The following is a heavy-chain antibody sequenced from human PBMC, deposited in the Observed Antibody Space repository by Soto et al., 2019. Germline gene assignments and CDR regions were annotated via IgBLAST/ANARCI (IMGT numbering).Heavy chain of an antibody. Sequence: PSETLSLTCTVSGGSISSGDYYWSWIRQPPGKGLEWIGYIYYSGSTYYNPSLKSRVTISVDTSKNQFSLKLSSVTAADTAVYNCARERPDGGRLAPWGQGTLVTVSS. CDR3: ARERPDGGRLAP. D-gene: IGHD6-25*01. V-gene: IGHV4-30-4*01. CDR2: IYYSGST. J-gene: IGHJ5*02. CDR1: GGSISSGDYY.